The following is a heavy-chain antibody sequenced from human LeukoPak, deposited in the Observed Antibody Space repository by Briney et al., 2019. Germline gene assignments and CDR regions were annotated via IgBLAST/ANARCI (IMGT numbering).Heavy chain of an antibody. J-gene: IGHJ4*02. CDR3: XXXXXFWSGSLKDY. V-gene: IGHV3-23*01. D-gene: IGHD3-3*01. Sequence: PGGSLRLSCAASGFTFSSYAMSWVRQAPGKGLEWVSAISGSGGSTYYADSVKGRFTISRDNSKNTLYLQMNSLRAEDTAVYYXXXXXXFWSGSLKDYWGQGTLVTVSS. CDR2: ISGSGGST. CDR1: GFTFSSYA.